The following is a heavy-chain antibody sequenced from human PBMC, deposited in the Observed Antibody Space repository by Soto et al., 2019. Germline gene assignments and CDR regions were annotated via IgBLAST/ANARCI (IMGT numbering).Heavy chain of an antibody. CDR2: IIPIFGTA. V-gene: IGHV1-69*01. D-gene: IGHD5-18*01. CDR1: GGTFSSYA. Sequence: QVQLVQSGAEVKKPGSSVKVSCKASGGTFSSYAISWVRQAPGQGLEWMGGIIPIFGTANYAQKFQGRVTSTAVESTSTADMELSSMRSEDTAVYYCARDLNGYSYGSKLVDYWGQGTLVTVSS. CDR3: ARDLNGYSYGSKLVDY. J-gene: IGHJ4*02.